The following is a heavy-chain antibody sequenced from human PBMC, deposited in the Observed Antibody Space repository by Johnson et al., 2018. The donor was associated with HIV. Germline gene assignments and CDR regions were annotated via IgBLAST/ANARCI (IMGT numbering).Heavy chain of an antibody. CDR3: AARYWPPIRAAFDM. D-gene: IGHD2-8*02. J-gene: IGHJ3*02. CDR1: GFTFSSYA. V-gene: IGHV3-30-3*01. Sequence: QVQLVESGGGVVQPGRSLRLSCAASGFTFSSYAMHWVRQAPGKGLEWVAVISYDGSNKYYADSVKGRFTISRDNSKNTLYLQMNSLRAEDTAFYYCAARYWPPIRAAFDMWGQGTMVTVSS. CDR2: ISYDGSNK.